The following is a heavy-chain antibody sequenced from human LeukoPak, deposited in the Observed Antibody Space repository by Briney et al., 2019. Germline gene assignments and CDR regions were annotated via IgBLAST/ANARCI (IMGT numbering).Heavy chain of an antibody. CDR2: INPSGGST. Sequence: ASVKVSCKTSGYTFTSCYMHWVRQAPGQGLEWMGIINPSGGSTSYAQKFQGRVTMTRDTSTSTVYMELSSLRSEDTAVYYCARATSGGSYDSYYFDYWGQGTLVTVSS. J-gene: IGHJ4*02. CDR3: ARATSGGSYDSYYFDY. CDR1: GYTFTSCY. D-gene: IGHD1-26*01. V-gene: IGHV1-46*01.